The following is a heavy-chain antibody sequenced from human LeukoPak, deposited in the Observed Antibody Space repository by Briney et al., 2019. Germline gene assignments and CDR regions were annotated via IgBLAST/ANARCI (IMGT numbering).Heavy chain of an antibody. V-gene: IGHV4-39*07. J-gene: IGHJ4*02. CDR1: GGSISGSSYY. CDR3: ARVTGYVMEDYFDY. D-gene: IGHD6-13*01. Sequence: SETLSLTCTVSGGSISGSSYYWGWIRQPPGKGLEWIGSIYYSGSTNYNPSLKSRVTISVDTSKNQFSLRLSSVTAADTAVYYCARVTGYVMEDYFDYWGQGTLVTVSS. CDR2: IYYSGST.